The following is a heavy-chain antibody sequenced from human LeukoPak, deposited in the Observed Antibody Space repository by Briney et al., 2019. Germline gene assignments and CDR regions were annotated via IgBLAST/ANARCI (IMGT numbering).Heavy chain of an antibody. D-gene: IGHD5-18*01. Sequence: EASVKVSCKASGYTFTGYYMHWVRQAPGQGLEWMGWISAYNGNTNYAQKLQDRVTMTTDTSTSTAYMELRSLRSDDTAVYYCARDRGYSYQAKNPFDYWGQGTLVTVSS. CDR3: ARDRGYSYQAKNPFDY. CDR1: GYTFTGYY. V-gene: IGHV1-18*04. J-gene: IGHJ4*02. CDR2: ISAYNGNT.